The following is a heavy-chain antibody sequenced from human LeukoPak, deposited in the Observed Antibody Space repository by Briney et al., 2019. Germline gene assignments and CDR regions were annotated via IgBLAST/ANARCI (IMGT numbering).Heavy chain of an antibody. CDR1: GFTFSSYA. CDR2: ITSNEGSA. Sequence: PGGSLRLSCSASGFTFSSYAMYWVRQAPGKGLEYVSAITSNEGSAYYADSVKGRFTISRDNSRNTLYLQMSSLRAEDTAVYYCVGFRATAGLYWGQGTLVTVSS. J-gene: IGHJ4*02. CDR3: VGFRATAGLY. D-gene: IGHD6-13*01. V-gene: IGHV3-64D*06.